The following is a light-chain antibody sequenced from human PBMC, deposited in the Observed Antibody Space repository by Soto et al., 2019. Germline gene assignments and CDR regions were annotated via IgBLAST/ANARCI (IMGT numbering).Light chain of an antibody. CDR2: DVS. J-gene: IGLJ1*01. CDR1: SSDVGGYNY. Sequence: SALPQPASLSGSPGQSITISCTGTSSDVGGYNYVSWYQQHPGKAPKLMIYDVSNRPSGVSNRFSGSKSGNTASLTISGLQAEDEADYYCSSYTSSSTAPYVFGTGTKVTVL. V-gene: IGLV2-14*01. CDR3: SSYTSSSTAPYV.